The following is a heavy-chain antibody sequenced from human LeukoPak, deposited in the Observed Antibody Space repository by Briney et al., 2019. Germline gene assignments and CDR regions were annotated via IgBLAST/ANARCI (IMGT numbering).Heavy chain of an antibody. CDR2: IYYSGST. CDR1: GGSISSSSYY. Sequence: SETLSLTCTVSGGSISSSSYYWGWIRQPPGKGLEWIGSIYYSGSTYYNPSLKSRVTISVDTSKNQFSLKLSSVTAADTAVYYCARGLGYGDYEFDYWGQGTLVTVSS. V-gene: IGHV4-39*07. D-gene: IGHD4-17*01. CDR3: ARGLGYGDYEFDY. J-gene: IGHJ4*02.